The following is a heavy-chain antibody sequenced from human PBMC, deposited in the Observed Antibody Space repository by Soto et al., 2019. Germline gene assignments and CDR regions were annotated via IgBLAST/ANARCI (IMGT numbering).Heavy chain of an antibody. Sequence: GGSLRLSCTASGFTFGDYPMSWFRQAPGKGLEWVSFIKSNAYGGTTEYAASVKGRFTISRDDSKSIAYLQMNGLKTEDTAVYYCSRVIGSSRWFRWDYWGQGTLVTVSS. CDR1: GFTFGDYP. CDR2: IKSNAYGGTT. J-gene: IGHJ4*02. CDR3: SRVIGSSRWFRWDY. V-gene: IGHV3-49*03. D-gene: IGHD6-13*01.